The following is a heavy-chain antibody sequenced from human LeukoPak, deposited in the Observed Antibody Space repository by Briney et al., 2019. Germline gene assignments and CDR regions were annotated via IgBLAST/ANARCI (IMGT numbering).Heavy chain of an antibody. V-gene: IGHV3-49*03. CDR1: GFTFGDYA. CDR2: IRSKAYGGTT. D-gene: IGHD5-24*01. J-gene: IGHJ6*02. CDR3: TREVAGFLGQFYYYGMDV. Sequence: GGSLRLSCTASGFTFGDYAMSWFRQAPGKGLEWVGFIRSKAYGGTTEYAASVKGRFTISRDDSKSIAYLQMNSLKTEDTAVYYCTREVAGFLGQFYYYGMDVWGQGTTVTVSS.